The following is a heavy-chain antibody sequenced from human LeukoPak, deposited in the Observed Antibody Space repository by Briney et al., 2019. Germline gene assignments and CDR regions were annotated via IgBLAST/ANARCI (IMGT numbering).Heavy chain of an antibody. J-gene: IGHJ4*02. V-gene: IGHV1-18*01. CDR2: ISGNNDNP. Sequence: ASVKVSCKASGYTXSNFGISRVRQAPGQGLEWMGWISGNNDNPNYGQKFQGRFTVTTDSSTNTAYMELRNLRSDDTAVYYCARDGTSTDDYWGQGTLVTVSS. CDR1: GYTXSNFG. D-gene: IGHD2-2*01. CDR3: ARDGTSTDDY.